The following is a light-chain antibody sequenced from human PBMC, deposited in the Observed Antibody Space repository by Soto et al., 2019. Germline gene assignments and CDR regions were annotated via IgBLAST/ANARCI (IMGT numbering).Light chain of an antibody. CDR3: QQYDTWPIT. CDR2: GAS. CDR1: QSVSSN. J-gene: IGKJ5*01. V-gene: IGKV3-15*01. Sequence: EIVMTQSPATLSVSPGERATLSCRASQSVSSNLAWYQQKPGQAPRLLIYGASTRATDIPGRFCGSGSGTEFTLSINSLQSEDFAVYYCQQYDTWPITFGQGTRLEIK.